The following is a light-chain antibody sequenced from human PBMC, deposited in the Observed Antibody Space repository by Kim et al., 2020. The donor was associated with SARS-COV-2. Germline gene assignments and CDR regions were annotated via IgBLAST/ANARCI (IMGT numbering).Light chain of an antibody. Sequence: GQSLTISCTGTSSDVGGYSYVSWYQQHPGKAPKLMIYDFNKRPSGVSSRFSGSKSGNTASLTISGLQAEDEADYYCKSYTASSTWVFGGGTQLTVL. CDR3: KSYTASSTWV. V-gene: IGLV2-14*04. CDR2: DFN. CDR1: SSDVGGYSY. J-gene: IGLJ3*02.